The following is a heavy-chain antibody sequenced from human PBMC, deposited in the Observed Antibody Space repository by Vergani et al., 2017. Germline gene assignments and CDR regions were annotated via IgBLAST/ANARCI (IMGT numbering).Heavy chain of an antibody. J-gene: IGHJ4*02. D-gene: IGHD2-15*01. CDR2: ISGPGLGT. V-gene: IGHV3-23*01. CDR3: AKEGGGYCSGGTCYPEY. CDR1: GFTFSNSA. Sequence: EVHLLESGGGLVQSGGSLRLSCAASGFTFSNSAVSWVRQAPGGGLAWVSSISGPGLGTYYADSVKGRFSISRDNSKNTVFLQMHSLRAEDTAIYYCAKEGGGYCSGGTCYPEYWGQGTLVIVSS.